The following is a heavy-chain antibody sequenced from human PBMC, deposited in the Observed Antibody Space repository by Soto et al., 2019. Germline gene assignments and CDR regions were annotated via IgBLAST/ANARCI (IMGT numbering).Heavy chain of an antibody. CDR1: GFTFSSYS. V-gene: IGHV3-21*01. CDR3: ARDLSSWQDHDAFDI. D-gene: IGHD6-13*01. CDR2: ISSSSSYI. J-gene: IGHJ3*02. Sequence: EVQLVESGGGLVKPGGSLRLSCAASGFTFSSYSMNWVRQAPGKGLEWVSSISSSSSYIYYADSVKGRFTISRDNAKNSLYLQMNRLRAEDTAVYYCARDLSSWQDHDAFDIWGQGTMVTVSS.